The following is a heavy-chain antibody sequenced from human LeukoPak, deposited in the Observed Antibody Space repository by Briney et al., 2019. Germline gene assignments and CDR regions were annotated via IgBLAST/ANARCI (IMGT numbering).Heavy chain of an antibody. J-gene: IGHJ6*04. CDR2: IYYSGST. V-gene: IGHV4-59*01. CDR3: ARGWLWFGLDV. Sequence: SETLSLTCTVSGGSISSYYWSWIRQPPGKGLEWIGYIYYSGSTNYNPSLKSRVTISVDTSKDQFSLKLSSVTAADTAVYYCARGWLWFGLDVWGKGATVTVSS. CDR1: GGSISSYY. D-gene: IGHD3-10*01.